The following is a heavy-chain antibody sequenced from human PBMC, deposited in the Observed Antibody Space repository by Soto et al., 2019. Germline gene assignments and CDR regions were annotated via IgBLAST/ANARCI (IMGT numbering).Heavy chain of an antibody. CDR3: ARKDTSGLPPFDY. D-gene: IGHD3-22*01. CDR2: IYYSGGT. V-gene: IGHV4-59*01. Sequence: SETLSLTCTVSGGSISSYYWSWIRQPPGKGLEWIGYIYYSGGTNYNPSLKSRVTISVDTSKNQFSLKLSSVTAADTAVYYCARKDTSGLPPFDYWGQGTLVTVSS. J-gene: IGHJ4*02. CDR1: GGSISSYY.